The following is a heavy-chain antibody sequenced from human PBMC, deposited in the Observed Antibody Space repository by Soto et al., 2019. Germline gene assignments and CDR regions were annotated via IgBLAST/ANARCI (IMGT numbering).Heavy chain of an antibody. V-gene: IGHV2-5*02. CDR2: IYWDDDK. CDR1: GFSLSNRGLG. Sequence: SGPKLMNPTQTLTLTCTFSGFSLSNRGLGVGWIRQPPGKALEWLALIYWDDDKRYSPSLKSRLTITKDTSKNQVVLTMTNMDPVDTATYYCAHSRSPNWFDPWGQGTLVTVSS. CDR3: AHSRSPNWFDP. J-gene: IGHJ5*02. D-gene: IGHD2-15*01.